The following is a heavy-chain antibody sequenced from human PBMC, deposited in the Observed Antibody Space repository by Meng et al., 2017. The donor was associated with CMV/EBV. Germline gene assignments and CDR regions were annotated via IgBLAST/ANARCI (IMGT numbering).Heavy chain of an antibody. CDR1: GFTFGSYS. V-gene: IGHV3-21*01. J-gene: IGHJ4*02. CDR2: ISSSSSYI. Sequence: GESLKISCAASGFTFGSYSMNWVRQAPGKGLEWVSSISSSSSYIYYADSVKGRFTISRDNAKNSLYLQMNSLRAEDTAVYYCARPSYCSGGSCYSPFDYWGQGTLVTVSS. D-gene: IGHD2-15*01. CDR3: ARPSYCSGGSCYSPFDY.